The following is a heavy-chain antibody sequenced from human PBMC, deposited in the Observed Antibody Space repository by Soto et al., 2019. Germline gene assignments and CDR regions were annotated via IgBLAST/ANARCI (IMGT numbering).Heavy chain of an antibody. CDR3: THSSWDYYGMDV. V-gene: IGHV3-15*07. D-gene: IGHD6-13*01. CDR2: IKSKTDGGTT. CDR1: GFTFSNAW. Sequence: GGSLRLSCAASGFTFSNAWMNWVRQAPGKGLEWVGRIKSKTDGGTTDYAAPVKGRFTISRDDSKNTLYLQMNSLKTEDTAVYYCTHSSWDYYGMDVWGQGTTVTVSS. J-gene: IGHJ6*02.